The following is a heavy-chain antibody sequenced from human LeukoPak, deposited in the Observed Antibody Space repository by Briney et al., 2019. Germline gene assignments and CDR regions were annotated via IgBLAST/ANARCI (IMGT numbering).Heavy chain of an antibody. CDR2: INAGNGNT. J-gene: IGHJ4*02. V-gene: IGHV1-3*01. D-gene: IGHD4-17*01. CDR1: GYTFSIYA. Sequence: GASVTVSCKTSGYTFSIYAMHWVRQAPGQRLEWMGWINAGNGNTIYSQNLQGRVTISTDTSASTGYMELSSLRSEDTAVYYCARGTVGSTDYGDLIHWGQGTLVTVSS. CDR3: ARGTVGSTDYGDLIH.